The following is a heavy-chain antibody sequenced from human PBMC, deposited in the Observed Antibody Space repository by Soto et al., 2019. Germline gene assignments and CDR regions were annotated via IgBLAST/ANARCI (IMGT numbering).Heavy chain of an antibody. D-gene: IGHD6-6*01. CDR1: GYTFTSYY. CDR2: INPSGGST. CDR3: AREGPYSSSSGAFDI. Sequence: QVQLVQSGAEVKKPGASVKVSCKASGYTFTSYYMHWVRQAPGQGLEWMGIINPSGGSTSYAQKFQGGVTMTRDTSTSTVYMERSSLRSEDTAVYYCAREGPYSSSSGAFDIWGQGTMVTVSS. V-gene: IGHV1-46*01. J-gene: IGHJ3*02.